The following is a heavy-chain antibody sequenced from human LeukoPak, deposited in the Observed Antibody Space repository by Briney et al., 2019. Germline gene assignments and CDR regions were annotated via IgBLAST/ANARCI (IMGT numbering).Heavy chain of an antibody. J-gene: IGHJ4*02. CDR3: AKDFRIGYSAHFDY. V-gene: IGHV3-23*01. CDR1: GFTFRSHA. CDR2: IYENGGTT. Sequence: GGSLRLSCVGSGFTFRSHAMSWVRQAPEKGLEFVSGIYENGGTTYYADSVKGGFSISRDNSKNTLYLQMDSLRGEDTAVYYCAKDFRIGYSAHFDYWGQGALVTVSS. D-gene: IGHD2-21*01.